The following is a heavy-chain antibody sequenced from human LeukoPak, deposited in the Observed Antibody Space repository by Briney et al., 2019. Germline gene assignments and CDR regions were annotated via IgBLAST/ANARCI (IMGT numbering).Heavy chain of an antibody. D-gene: IGHD3-9*01. Sequence: PSETLSLICTVSGVSISSYYWSWIRQPAGKGLEWIGRIYTSGSTNYNPSLKSRVTMSVDTSKNQFSLKLSSVTAADTAVYYCARGHRTHYDILTGYYFDYWGQGTLVTVSS. J-gene: IGHJ4*02. CDR3: ARGHRTHYDILTGYYFDY. V-gene: IGHV4-4*07. CDR1: GVSISSYY. CDR2: IYTSGST.